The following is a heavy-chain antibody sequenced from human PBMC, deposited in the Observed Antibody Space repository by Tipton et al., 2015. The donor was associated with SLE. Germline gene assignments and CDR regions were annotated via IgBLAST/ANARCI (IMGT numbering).Heavy chain of an antibody. CDR2: IYNSGST. Sequence: TLSLTCTVSGGSISSGSYYWSWIRPPAGKGLEGIGHIYNSGSTNYNPSLKSRVTISVDTSKNQFSLKLSSVTAADTAVYYCARPGYFNWFDPWGQGTLVTVSS. CDR1: GGSISSGSYY. V-gene: IGHV4-61*09. D-gene: IGHD5-18*01. CDR3: ARPGYFNWFDP. J-gene: IGHJ5*02.